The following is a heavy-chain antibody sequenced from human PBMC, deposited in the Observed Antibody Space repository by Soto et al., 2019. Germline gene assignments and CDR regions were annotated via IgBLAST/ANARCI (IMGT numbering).Heavy chain of an antibody. CDR2: MNPNSGET. CDR1: GYTFTDYD. D-gene: IGHD4-4*01. V-gene: IGHV1-8*01. CDR3: ARDMGEVGTTVNLHWIDP. J-gene: IGHJ5*02. Sequence: QEQLVQSGAEVKKPGASVKVSCKTSGYTFTDYDINWVRQATGQGLEWIGWMNPNSGETGYAQKFQGRVTMTRSASLSTAYLELSSLRSEDTAVYYCARDMGEVGTTVNLHWIDPWGQGTLVTVSS.